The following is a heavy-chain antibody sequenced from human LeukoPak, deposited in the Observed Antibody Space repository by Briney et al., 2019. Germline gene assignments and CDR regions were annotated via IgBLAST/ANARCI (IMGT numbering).Heavy chain of an antibody. D-gene: IGHD1-26*01. V-gene: IGHV6-1*01. J-gene: IGHJ4*02. Sequence: SQTLSLTCALSGDSVSSNSAGWSWIRQSPSRGLEWLGRTCYRSKWYNDYAVSVKGRITINPDTSKNQFSLQLNSVTPKDTAVYYCAKGGGSLDYWGRGTLVTVSS. CDR2: TCYRSKWYN. CDR3: AKGGGSLDY. CDR1: GDSVSSNSAG.